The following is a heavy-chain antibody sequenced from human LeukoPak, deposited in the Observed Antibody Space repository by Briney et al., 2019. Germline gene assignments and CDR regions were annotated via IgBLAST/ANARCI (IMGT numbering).Heavy chain of an antibody. CDR3: ASINAVITRYYYGMDV. CDR2: IIPILGIA. Sequence: ASVKVSCKASGYTFTSYGISWVRQAPGQGLEWMGRIIPILGIANYAQKFQGRVTITADKSTSTAYMELSSLRSEDTAVYYCASINAVITRYYYGMDVWGQGTTVTVSS. V-gene: IGHV1-69*04. J-gene: IGHJ6*02. CDR1: GYTFTSYG. D-gene: IGHD3-22*01.